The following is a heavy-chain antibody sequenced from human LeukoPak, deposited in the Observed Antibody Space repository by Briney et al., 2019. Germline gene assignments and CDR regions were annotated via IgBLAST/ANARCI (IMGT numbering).Heavy chain of an antibody. CDR1: GYTFTSYD. Sequence: GASVKVSCKASGYTFTSYDINWVRQATGQGLEWMGWMNPNSGNTGYAQKFQGRVTMTRNTSISTAYMELSSLRSEDTAMYYCARGRESSGWYDLWFWGQGTLVTVSS. CDR3: ARGRESSGWYDLWF. CDR2: MNPNSGNT. D-gene: IGHD6-19*01. V-gene: IGHV1-8*01. J-gene: IGHJ4*02.